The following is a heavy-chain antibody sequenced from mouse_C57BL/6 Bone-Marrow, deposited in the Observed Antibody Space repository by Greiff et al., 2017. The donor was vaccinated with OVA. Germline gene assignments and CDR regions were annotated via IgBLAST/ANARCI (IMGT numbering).Heavy chain of an antibody. J-gene: IGHJ2*01. V-gene: IGHV1-82*01. Sequence: QVHVKQSGPELVKPGASVKISCKASGYAFSSSWMNWVKQRPGKGLEWIGRIYPGDGDTNYNGKFKGKATLTADKSSSTAYMQLSSLTSEDSAVYFCAGITTVVAHWGQGTTLTVSS. D-gene: IGHD1-1*01. CDR2: IYPGDGDT. CDR3: AGITTVVAH. CDR1: GYAFSSSW.